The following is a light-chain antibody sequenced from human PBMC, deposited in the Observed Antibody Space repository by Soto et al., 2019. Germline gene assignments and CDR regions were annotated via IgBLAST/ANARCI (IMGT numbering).Light chain of an antibody. V-gene: IGKV3-15*01. CDR3: QQYNDWPKT. Sequence: EIVMGQSPATLSVSPGERATLSCRASQSVRSHLAWYQQKPGQAPRLLIYGASTRATGIPARFSGSGSGTEFTLTISSLQSEDFAVYYCQQYNDWPKTFGQGT. J-gene: IGKJ1*01. CDR1: QSVRSH. CDR2: GAS.